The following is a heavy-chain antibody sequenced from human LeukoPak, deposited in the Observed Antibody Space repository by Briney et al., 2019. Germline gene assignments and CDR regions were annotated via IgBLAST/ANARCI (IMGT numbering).Heavy chain of an antibody. D-gene: IGHD6-13*01. CDR3: ARDLIAATDY. J-gene: IGHJ4*02. V-gene: IGHV3-48*04. CDR2: INTGSSTI. Sequence: PGGSRGSSCEASGLTFSSYTMNGARKAPGRGLEWVSYINTGSSTIYYADSVKGRFTTSRDNAKNSLFLQMNSLRAEDTAVYYCARDLIAATDYWGQGTLVTVSS. CDR1: GLTFSSYT.